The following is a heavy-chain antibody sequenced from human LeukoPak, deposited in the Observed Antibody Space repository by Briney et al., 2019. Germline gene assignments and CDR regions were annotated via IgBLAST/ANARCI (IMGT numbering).Heavy chain of an antibody. CDR2: IYHGGST. D-gene: IGHD3-3*01. J-gene: IGHJ4*02. Sequence: SETLSLTCTVSGGSISSSGHYWGWIRQPPGEGLEWVGSIYHGGSTYYNPSLKSRVTISVDTSKNQFSLKLSSVTAADTAVDYCARHQRLAWSGYYMGYWGQGSLVTVSS. CDR3: ARHQRLAWSGYYMGY. V-gene: IGHV4-39*01. CDR1: GGSISSSGHY.